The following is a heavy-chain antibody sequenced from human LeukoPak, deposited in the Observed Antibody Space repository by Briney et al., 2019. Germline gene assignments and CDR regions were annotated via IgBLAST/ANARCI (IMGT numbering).Heavy chain of an antibody. V-gene: IGHV3-21*01. J-gene: IGHJ4*02. Sequence: GGSLRLSCAASGFTFSSYSMNWVRQAPGKGLEWVSSISSSSSYIYYADSVKGRFTISRDNAKTSLYLQMNSLRAEDTAVYYCARAESSGWDYWGQGTLVTVSS. CDR1: GFTFSSYS. CDR3: ARAESSGWDY. CDR2: ISSSSSYI. D-gene: IGHD6-19*01.